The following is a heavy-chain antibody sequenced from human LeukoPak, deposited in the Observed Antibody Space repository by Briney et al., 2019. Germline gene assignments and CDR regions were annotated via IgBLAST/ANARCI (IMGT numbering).Heavy chain of an antibody. J-gene: IGHJ6*03. CDR2: IYYSGST. CDR1: GGSISSSSYY. D-gene: IGHD3-22*01. V-gene: IGHV4-39*07. CDR3: ARGHYYDSSGHLPGYYYYMDV. Sequence: SETLSPTCTVSGGSISSSSYYWGWIRQPPGKGLEWIGSIYYSGSTYYNPSLKSRVTISVDTSKNQFSLKLSSVTAADTAVYYCARGHYYDSSGHLPGYYYYMDVWGKGTTVTVSS.